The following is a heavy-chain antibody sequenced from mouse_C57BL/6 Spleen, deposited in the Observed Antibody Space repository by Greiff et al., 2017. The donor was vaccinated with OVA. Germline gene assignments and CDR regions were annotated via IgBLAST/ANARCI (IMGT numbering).Heavy chain of an antibody. CDR2: IHPSDSDT. Sequence: VQLQQPGAELVKPGASVKVSCKASGYTFTSYWMHWVKQRPGQGLEWIGRIHPSDSDTNYNQKFKGKATLTVDKSSSTAYLQLSSLTSGDSAVYYCASLLWGYWGQGTTLTVSS. CDR1: GYTFTSYW. J-gene: IGHJ2*01. CDR3: ASLLWGY. D-gene: IGHD2-1*01. V-gene: IGHV1-74*01.